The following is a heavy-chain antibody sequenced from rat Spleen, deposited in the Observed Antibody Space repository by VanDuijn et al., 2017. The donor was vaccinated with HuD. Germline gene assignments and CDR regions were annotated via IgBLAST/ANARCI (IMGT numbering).Heavy chain of an antibody. J-gene: IGHJ2*01. CDR3: VREANYPGITFDY. V-gene: IGHV2-43*01. D-gene: IGHD1-4*01. CDR2: IWTGGST. CDR1: GFSLTSYH. Sequence: QVQLKESGPGLVQPSQTLSLTCTVSGFSLTSYHVSWVRQPPGKSLVWMGVIWTGGSTAYNSLLKSRLSISRDTSKSQVCLKRNSLQTEDTATYYCVREANYPGITFDYWGQGVMVTVSS.